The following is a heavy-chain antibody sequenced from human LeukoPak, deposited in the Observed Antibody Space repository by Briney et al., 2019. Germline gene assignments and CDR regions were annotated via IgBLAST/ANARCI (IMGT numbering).Heavy chain of an antibody. D-gene: IGHD3-16*01. CDR3: TRISRYGLDY. V-gene: IGHV3-66*01. CDR2: IYSGGST. CDR1: GFTVSSNY. Sequence: GGSLRLSCAASGFTVSSNYMSWVRQAPGKGLEWVSVIYSGGSTYYAGSVKGRFTLSRDNSKNTLYLQMNSLRAEDTAVYYCTRISRYGLDYWGQGTLVTVSS. J-gene: IGHJ4*02.